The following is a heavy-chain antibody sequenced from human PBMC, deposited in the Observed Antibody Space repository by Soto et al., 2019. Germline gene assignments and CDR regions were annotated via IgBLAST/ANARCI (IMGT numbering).Heavy chain of an antibody. CDR1: GFSLSTSGVG. Sequence: PTLVNPTQTLTLTCTFSGFSLSTSGVGVGWIRQPPGKALECLAVIFWNDDKRYSPSLKTRLTITKDNSKNQVVLTLTNMDPVDTATYYCAHRRGSRSTGGAFDIWGRGTMVTVSS. CDR2: IFWNDDK. D-gene: IGHD6-13*01. CDR3: AHRRGSRSTGGAFDI. J-gene: IGHJ3*02. V-gene: IGHV2-5*01.